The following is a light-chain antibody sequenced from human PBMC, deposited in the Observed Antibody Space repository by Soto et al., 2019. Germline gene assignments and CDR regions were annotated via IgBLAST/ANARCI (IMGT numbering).Light chain of an antibody. CDR3: SSYAGSSNLGV. CDR2: EVS. J-gene: IGLJ2*01. V-gene: IGLV2-8*01. Sequence: QSALTQPPSASGSPGQSVTISCTGTSSDVGGYNYVSWYQQHPGRAPKLMIYEVSKRPSGVPDRFSRSKSGNTASLTVSGLQPEDEADYYCSSYAGSSNLGVFGGGTKVTVL. CDR1: SSDVGGYNY.